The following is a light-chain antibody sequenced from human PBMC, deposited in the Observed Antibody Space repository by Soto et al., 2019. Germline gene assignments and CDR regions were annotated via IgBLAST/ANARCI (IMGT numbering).Light chain of an antibody. Sequence: DILMTQSPATLSASVGDRVTITCRASQTISSWVAWYQQKPGRASKLLIYKATSLETGVPSRFSGSGSGTEFNLTISGLQPDDFASYYCQQYNTYLSLTFGGGTKVAIK. CDR1: QTISSW. CDR2: KAT. V-gene: IGKV1-5*03. CDR3: QQYNTYLSLT. J-gene: IGKJ4*01.